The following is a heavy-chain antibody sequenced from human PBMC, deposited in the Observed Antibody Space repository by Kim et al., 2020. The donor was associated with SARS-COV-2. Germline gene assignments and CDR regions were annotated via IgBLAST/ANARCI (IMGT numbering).Heavy chain of an antibody. V-gene: IGHV4-39*07. CDR1: GGSISSSSYY. Sequence: SETLSLTCTVSGGSISSSSYYWGWIRQPPGKGLEWIGSIYYSGSTYYNPSIKSRVTISVDTYKNQFSLKLSSVTAADTAVYYCARDRRSGYYDRIDYWGQGTLVTVSS. CDR2: IYYSGST. D-gene: IGHD3-22*01. CDR3: ARDRRSGYYDRIDY. J-gene: IGHJ4*02.